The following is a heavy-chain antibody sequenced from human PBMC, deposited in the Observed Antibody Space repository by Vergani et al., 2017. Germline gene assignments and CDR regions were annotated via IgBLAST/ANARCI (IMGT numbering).Heavy chain of an antibody. Sequence: EVQLLESGGDLVQPGGSLRLSCTASGFIFSSYAMTWVRQAPGKGLEWVSTISSDGGSTYYADSVKGRFTISRDNSKNTLSLQMNSLTAEDTAIYYCAGPQGTTAYYYGAFNYWGQGILVTVSS. CDR1: GFIFSSYA. CDR2: ISSDGGST. CDR3: AGPQGTTAYYYGAFNY. J-gene: IGHJ4*02. V-gene: IGHV3-23*01. D-gene: IGHD3-22*01.